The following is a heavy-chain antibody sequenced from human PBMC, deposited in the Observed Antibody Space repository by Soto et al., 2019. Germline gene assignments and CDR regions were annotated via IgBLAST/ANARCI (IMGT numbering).Heavy chain of an antibody. D-gene: IGHD6-13*01. CDR3: ARGGIAAAAGAFDI. Sequence: SQTLSLTCAISGDSVSSNSAAWNWIRQSPSRGLELLGRTYYRSKWYNDYAVSVKSRITINPDTSKNQFYLQLNSVTPEDTAVYYCARGGIAAAAGAFDIWGQGTMVTVSS. J-gene: IGHJ3*02. CDR1: GDSVSSNSAA. CDR2: TYYRSKWYN. V-gene: IGHV6-1*01.